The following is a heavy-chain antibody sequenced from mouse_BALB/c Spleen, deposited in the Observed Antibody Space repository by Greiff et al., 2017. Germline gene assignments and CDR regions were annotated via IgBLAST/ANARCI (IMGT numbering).Heavy chain of an antibody. V-gene: IGHV5-9-4*01. J-gene: IGHJ4*01. CDR3: ARDGMDY. Sequence: EVQGVESGGGLVKPGGSLKLSCAASGFTFSSYAMSWVRQSPEKRLEWVAEISSGGSYTYYPDTVTGRFTISRDNAKNTLYLEMSSLRSEDTAMYYCARDGMDYWGQGTSVTVSS. CDR2: ISSGGSYT. CDR1: GFTFSSYA.